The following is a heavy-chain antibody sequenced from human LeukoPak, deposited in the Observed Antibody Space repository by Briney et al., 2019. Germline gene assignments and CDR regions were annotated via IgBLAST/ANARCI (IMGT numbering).Heavy chain of an antibody. CDR2: MYYSGST. D-gene: IGHD6-13*01. J-gene: IGHJ4*02. CDR1: GGSISSGGYY. V-gene: IGHV4-61*08. CDR3: ARSGLGSSWESTNFDY. Sequence: PSETLSLTCTVSGGSISSGGYYWNWIRQHPGKGLEWIGHMYYSGSTNYNPSLKSRVTISVDTSKNQFSLKLSSVTAADTAVYYCARSGLGSSWESTNFDYWGQGTLVTVSS.